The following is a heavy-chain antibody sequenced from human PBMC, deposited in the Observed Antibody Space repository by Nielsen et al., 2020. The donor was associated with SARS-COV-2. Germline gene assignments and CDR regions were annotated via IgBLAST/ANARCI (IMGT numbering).Heavy chain of an antibody. J-gene: IGHJ4*02. CDR2: IYSDGST. CDR1: GFSVSSHD. Sequence: GESLKISCAASGFSVSSHDMNWVRQAPGKGLQWVSLIYSDGSTKYADSVKGRFTISRDNSRNTLYLQMNSLRAEDTAVYYCAKGDGNSWSPFLYLDYWGQGTLVTVSS. CDR3: AKGDGNSWSPFLYLDY. V-gene: IGHV3-53*01. D-gene: IGHD6-13*01.